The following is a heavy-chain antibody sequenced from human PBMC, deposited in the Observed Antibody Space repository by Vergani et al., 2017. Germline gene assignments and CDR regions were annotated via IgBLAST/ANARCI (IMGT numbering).Heavy chain of an antibody. D-gene: IGHD3-22*01. CDR1: GFTFSSYG. CDR3: NTPTDYDPLLMDV. CDR2: ISYDGSNK. J-gene: IGHJ6*02. Sequence: QVQLVESGGGVVQPGRSLRLSCAASGFTFSSYGMHWVRQAPGKGLEWVAVISYDGSNKYYADSVKGRFTISRDNAKNSLYLQMNSLRAEDTAVYYCNTPTDYDPLLMDVWGQGTTVTVSS. V-gene: IGHV3-30*03.